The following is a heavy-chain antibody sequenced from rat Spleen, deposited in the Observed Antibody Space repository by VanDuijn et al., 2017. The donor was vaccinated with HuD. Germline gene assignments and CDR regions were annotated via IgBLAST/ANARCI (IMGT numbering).Heavy chain of an antibody. V-gene: IGHV5S13*01. Sequence: EVQLVESGGGLVQPGRSLKLSCAASGFTFSNYGMAWVRQAPTKGLEWVASISTGGGNTYYRDSVKCRFTISRDNAKNTLYLQMDSLRSEDTATYYCARPLFTIATISPLDYWGQGVMVTVSS. CDR1: GFTFSNYG. CDR3: ARPLFTIATISPLDY. CDR2: ISTGGGNT. D-gene: IGHD1-2*01. J-gene: IGHJ2*01.